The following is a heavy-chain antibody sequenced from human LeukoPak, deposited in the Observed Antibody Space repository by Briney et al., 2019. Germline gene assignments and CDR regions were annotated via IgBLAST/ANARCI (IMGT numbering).Heavy chain of an antibody. CDR3: ARDLGYGDYVSAFDI. Sequence: GGSLRLSCAASGFTFGDYGMNWVRQAPGKGLEWVSGINWNGGTTGYADSVKGRFTISRDNVKNSLYLQMNSVRAEDTALYYCARDLGYGDYVSAFDIWGQGTMVTVSS. CDR1: GFTFGDYG. D-gene: IGHD4-17*01. V-gene: IGHV3-20*04. CDR2: INWNGGTT. J-gene: IGHJ3*02.